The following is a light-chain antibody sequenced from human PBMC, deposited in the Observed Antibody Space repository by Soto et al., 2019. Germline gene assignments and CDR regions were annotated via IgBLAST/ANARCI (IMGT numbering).Light chain of an antibody. Sequence: DIQLTQSPSSLSASVGDRVTITCRASQSISNYLNWYQQRPGKAPKLLIYLASSLSSGVPSKFSGSGSGTDFTLTISVLQPEDFATYYCQQYYSYPPLFGQGTMVDIK. J-gene: IGKJ1*01. V-gene: IGKV1-39*01. CDR2: LAS. CDR3: QQYYSYPPL. CDR1: QSISNY.